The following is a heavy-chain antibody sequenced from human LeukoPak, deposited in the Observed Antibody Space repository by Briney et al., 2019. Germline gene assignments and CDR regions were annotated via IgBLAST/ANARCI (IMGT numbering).Heavy chain of an antibody. CDR2: IYIIGST. J-gene: IGHJ5*02. Sequence: GGSLRLSCAASGFIVSNTYMTWVRQTPGKGLEWVSVIYIIGSTFYADSVKGRFTISRDNAKNSLHLQMNSLRDEDTAVYYCARGVIWFGESPKNWLGPDPWGQGTLVTVSS. V-gene: IGHV3-53*01. CDR1: GFIVSNTY. D-gene: IGHD3-10*01. CDR3: ARGVIWFGESPKNWLGPDP.